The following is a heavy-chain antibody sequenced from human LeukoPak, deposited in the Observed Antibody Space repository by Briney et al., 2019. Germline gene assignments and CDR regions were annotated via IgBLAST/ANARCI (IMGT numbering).Heavy chain of an antibody. CDR2: IYYSGST. CDR3: PRGSSGYDSYYFDY. V-gene: IGHV4-39*07. CDR1: GFTFRSYA. Sequence: KPGGSLRLSCAASGFTFRSYAMSWVRQPPGKGLEWIGSIYYSGSTYYNPSLKSRVTISVDTSKNQFSLKLSSVTAADTAVYYCPRGSSGYDSYYFDYWGQGTAVTVSS. D-gene: IGHD5-12*01. J-gene: IGHJ4*03.